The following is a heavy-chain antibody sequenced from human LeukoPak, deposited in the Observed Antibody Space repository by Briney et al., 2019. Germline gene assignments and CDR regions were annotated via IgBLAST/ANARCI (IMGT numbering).Heavy chain of an antibody. Sequence: PGGSLRLSCAASGFTFSTYAMGWVRQAPGKGLEWVANIKQDGSEKYYVDSVKGRFTISRDNAKNSLYLQMNSLRAEDTAVYYCARARTRYSGSYGGAFDIWGQGTMVTVSS. CDR2: IKQDGSEK. CDR3: ARARTRYSGSYGGAFDI. V-gene: IGHV3-7*01. D-gene: IGHD1-26*01. CDR1: GFTFSTYA. J-gene: IGHJ3*02.